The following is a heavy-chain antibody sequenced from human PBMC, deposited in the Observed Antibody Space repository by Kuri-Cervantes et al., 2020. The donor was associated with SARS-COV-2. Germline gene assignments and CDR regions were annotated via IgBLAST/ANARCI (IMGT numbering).Heavy chain of an antibody. D-gene: IGHD2-15*01. Sequence: GESLKISCAASGFTFSSYWMSWVRQAPGKGLEWVANIKQDGSEKYYVDSVKGRFTISRDNAKNSLYLQMNSLRAEDTAVYYCASRYCSGGSCYGGPYYFDYWGQGTLVTVSS. CDR3: ASRYCSGGSCYGGPYYFDY. J-gene: IGHJ4*02. CDR1: GFTFSSYW. V-gene: IGHV3-7*05. CDR2: IKQDGSEK.